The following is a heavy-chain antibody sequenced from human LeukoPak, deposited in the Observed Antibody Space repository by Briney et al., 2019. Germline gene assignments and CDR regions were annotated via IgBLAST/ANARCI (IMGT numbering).Heavy chain of an antibody. CDR3: ARDKEVADTAMVFDY. CDR1: GFTFSSYA. J-gene: IGHJ4*02. Sequence: GGSLRLSCPASGFTFSSYAMHWVRQAPGKGLEWVAVISYDGSNKYYADSVKGRFTISRDNSKNTLYLQMNSLRAEDTAVYYCARDKEVADTAMVFDYWGQGTLVTVSS. D-gene: IGHD5-18*01. V-gene: IGHV3-30-3*01. CDR2: ISYDGSNK.